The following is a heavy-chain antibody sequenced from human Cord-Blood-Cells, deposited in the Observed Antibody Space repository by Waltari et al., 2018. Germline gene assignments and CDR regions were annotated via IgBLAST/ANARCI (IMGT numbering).Heavy chain of an antibody. Sequence: QLQLPESGPGLVKPSETPSLTCTVSGGSLSSSSYYWGWIRQPPGKGLEWVGSIYYSGSTYYNPSLKSRVTISVDTSKNQFSLKLSSVTAADTAVYYCARREGATDYWGQGTLVTVSS. CDR1: GGSLSSSSYY. V-gene: IGHV4-39*07. D-gene: IGHD1-26*01. CDR3: ARREGATDY. J-gene: IGHJ4*02. CDR2: IYYSGST.